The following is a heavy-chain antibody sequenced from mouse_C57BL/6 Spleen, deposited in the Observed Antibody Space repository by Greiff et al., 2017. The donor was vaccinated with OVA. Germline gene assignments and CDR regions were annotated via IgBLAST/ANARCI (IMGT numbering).Heavy chain of an antibody. Sequence: EVKLMESGGDLVKPGGSLKLSCAASGFTFSSYGMSWVRQTPDKRLEWVATISSGGSYTYYPDSVKGRFTISRDNAKNTLYLQMSSLKSEDTAMDYCARGGTTNYFDYWGQGTTLTVSS. V-gene: IGHV5-6*01. CDR3: ARGGTTNYFDY. CDR1: GFTFSSYG. J-gene: IGHJ2*01. D-gene: IGHD2-14*01. CDR2: ISSGGSYT.